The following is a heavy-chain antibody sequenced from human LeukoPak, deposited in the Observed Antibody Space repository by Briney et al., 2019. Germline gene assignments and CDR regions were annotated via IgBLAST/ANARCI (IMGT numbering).Heavy chain of an antibody. CDR2: TYYRSKWYN. J-gene: IGHJ4*02. CDR1: GDSVSNNIAA. CDR3: ARDSYDSSGYDYFDY. V-gene: IGHV6-1*01. Sequence: SQTLSLTCAISGDSVSNNIAAWTWIRQSPSRGLEWLGRTYYRSKWYNDYAVSVRGRITVNPDTSKNQFSLQLNSVTPEDTAVYYCARDSYDSSGYDYFDYWGQGTLVTVSS. D-gene: IGHD3-22*01.